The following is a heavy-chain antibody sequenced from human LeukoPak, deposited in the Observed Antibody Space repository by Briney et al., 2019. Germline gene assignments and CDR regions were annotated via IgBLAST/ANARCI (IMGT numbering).Heavy chain of an antibody. CDR2: IKQDGGQI. Sequence: GGSLRLSCAASEFTFSSYWMSWVRQAPGKGLEWVADIKQDGGQIYYLDSVKGRFTVSRDNAKNSLYLQMNSLRAEDTAVYYCARLGARQMLEYWGQGTLVTVSS. CDR3: ARLGARQMLEY. CDR1: EFTFSSYW. J-gene: IGHJ4*02. V-gene: IGHV3-7*01. D-gene: IGHD4-17*01.